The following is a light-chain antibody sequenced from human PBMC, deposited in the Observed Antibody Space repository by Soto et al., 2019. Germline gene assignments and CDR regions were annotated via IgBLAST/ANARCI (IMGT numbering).Light chain of an antibody. CDR3: SSYTSSSTYV. CDR2: DVS. Sequence: QSALTQPASVSGSPGQSITISCTGTSSDVGGYNYVSWYQQHPGKAPKLMIHDVSNRPSGVSNRFSGSKSGNTASLTISGLQAEDEADYYCSSYTSSSTYVFGTGTKVPS. V-gene: IGLV2-14*01. J-gene: IGLJ1*01. CDR1: SSDVGGYNY.